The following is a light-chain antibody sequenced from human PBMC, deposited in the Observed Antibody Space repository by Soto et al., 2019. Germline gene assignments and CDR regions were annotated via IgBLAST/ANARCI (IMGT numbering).Light chain of an antibody. CDR2: WAS. J-gene: IGKJ2*01. Sequence: DIVMTQSPDSLAASLGERATINCKSSQSVLYSSNNKNYVPWYQQKPGQPPKLLIYWASTRESGVPDRFSGSGSETDFTLTISSLQAEDVAVYYFQQHYSSPDTFGQGTKLEIK. V-gene: IGKV4-1*01. CDR3: QQHYSSPDT. CDR1: QSVLYSSNNKNY.